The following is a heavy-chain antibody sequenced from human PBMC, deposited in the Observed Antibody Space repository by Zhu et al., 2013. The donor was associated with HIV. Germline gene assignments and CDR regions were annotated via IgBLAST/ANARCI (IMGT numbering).Heavy chain of an antibody. J-gene: IGHJ4*02. CDR1: GLSVTTHW. CDR2: INEDGTKQ. Sequence: EVQLVESEGGVVQPGGSLRLSCVASGLSVTTHWMSWVRQAPGKGLEWVANINEDGTKQYYVDSVRGRFTISRDNAKSSLYLQMNGLRAEDTAVYYCARDDYGWSYWGQGALVIVSS. V-gene: IGHV3-7*04. D-gene: IGHD3-10*01. CDR3: ARDDYGWSY.